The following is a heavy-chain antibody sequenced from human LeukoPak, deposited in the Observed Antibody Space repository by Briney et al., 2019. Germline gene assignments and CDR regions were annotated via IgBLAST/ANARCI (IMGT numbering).Heavy chain of an antibody. CDR1: GYSFTTYW. V-gene: IGHV5-51*01. D-gene: IGHD6-19*01. CDR2: IYPDVSDT. Sequence: GESLKISCTGSGYSFTTYWIGWVRQMPGKGLEWMGIIYPDVSDTKYSPSFQGQVTISADKSISTAYLQWSSLKASDTAMYYCARQGGRWAFFDYWGQGTLVTVSS. CDR3: ARQGGRWAFFDY. J-gene: IGHJ4*02.